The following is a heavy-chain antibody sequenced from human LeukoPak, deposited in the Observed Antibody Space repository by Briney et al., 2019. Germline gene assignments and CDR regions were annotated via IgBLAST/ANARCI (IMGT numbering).Heavy chain of an antibody. J-gene: IGHJ4*02. V-gene: IGHV4-39*01. CDR1: GGSISSSSYY. Sequence: SETLSLTXTVSGGSISSSSYYWGWIRQPPGKGLEWIGSIYYSGSTYYNPSLKSRVTISVDTSKNQFSLKLSSVTAADTAVYYCARSRGIVDGFDYWGQGTLVTVSS. CDR2: IYYSGST. CDR3: ARSRGIVDGFDY. D-gene: IGHD2-15*01.